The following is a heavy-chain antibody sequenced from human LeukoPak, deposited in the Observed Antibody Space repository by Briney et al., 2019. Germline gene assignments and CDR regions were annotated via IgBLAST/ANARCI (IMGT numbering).Heavy chain of an antibody. CDR3: ARSNIVVVPAAIYYYYYYGMDV. D-gene: IGHD2-2*01. V-gene: IGHV4-31*03. J-gene: IGHJ6*02. CDR1: GGSISSGGYY. Sequence: SQTLSLTCSVSGGSISSGGYYWSWFRQHPGKGLEWIGYIYYSGSTYYNPSLKSRVTISVDTSKNQFSLKLSSVTAADTAVYYCARSNIVVVPAAIYYYYYYGMDVWGQGTTVTVSS. CDR2: IYYSGST.